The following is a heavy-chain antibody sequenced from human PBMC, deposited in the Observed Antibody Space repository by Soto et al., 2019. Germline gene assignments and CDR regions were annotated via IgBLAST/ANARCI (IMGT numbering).Heavy chain of an antibody. CDR3: ARGGYCTGANCYSFFDH. CDR2: IDEDGSGT. D-gene: IGHD2-8*02. Sequence: EVQLVESGGGLVQPGGSLRLSCAASGFTFSNYYIHWVRQAPGKGLVWVSRIDEDGSGTNYAASVEGRFTISRDNAKNTLDLLMNSLTAEDTAIYYCARGGYCTGANCYSFFDHWGQGTLVTVSS. CDR1: GFTFSNYY. J-gene: IGHJ4*02. V-gene: IGHV3-74*01.